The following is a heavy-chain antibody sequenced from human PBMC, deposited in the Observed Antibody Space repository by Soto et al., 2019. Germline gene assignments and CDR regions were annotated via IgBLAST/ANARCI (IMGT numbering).Heavy chain of an antibody. CDR1: GYSFTSYW. J-gene: IGHJ6*02. CDR2: IYPSDSYT. V-gene: IGHV5-51*01. CDR3: ARLTTMIISLNMDV. D-gene: IGHD3-22*01. Sequence: PGESLKISCKGSGYSFTSYWIGWVRQMPGKGLECVGIIYPSDSYTNYSPSFQGHVTISADKSISTAYLQWSSLKASDTAMYYCARLTTMIISLNMDVWGQGTTVTVSS.